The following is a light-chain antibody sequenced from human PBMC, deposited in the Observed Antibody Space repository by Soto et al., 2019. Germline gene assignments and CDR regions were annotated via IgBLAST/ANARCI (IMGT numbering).Light chain of an antibody. CDR1: QTIIRW. Sequence: DIQMTQSPSTLSGSVGDRVTITCRASQTIIRWVAWYQQRPGKAPDLLIYAASTLESGVPSRFSGSGSGTEFNLPISKLQPEDFVNYYCQQYNSYAKFGHGTKV. V-gene: IGKV1-5*03. CDR2: AAS. J-gene: IGKJ1*01. CDR3: QQYNSYAK.